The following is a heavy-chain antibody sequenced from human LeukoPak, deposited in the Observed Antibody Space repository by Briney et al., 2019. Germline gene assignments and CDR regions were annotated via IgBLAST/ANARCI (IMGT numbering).Heavy chain of an antibody. V-gene: IGHV4-39*01. D-gene: IGHD3-3*01. J-gene: IGHJ5*01. CDR1: GGSMSSTNYS. Sequence: SETLSLTCAVSGGSMSSTNYSRGWIRQPPGKGLEWIGSIYYSGSTYNNPSLKSRVSIFVDTSKNQFSLKMSSVTAADTAVYYCARRQSRGYFDFWGQGNLVTVSS. CDR2: IYYSGST. CDR3: ARRQSRGYFDF.